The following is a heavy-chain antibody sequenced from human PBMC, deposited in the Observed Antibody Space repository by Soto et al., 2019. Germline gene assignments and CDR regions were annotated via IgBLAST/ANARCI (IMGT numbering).Heavy chain of an antibody. CDR1: GFTFDDYA. Sequence: EVQLVASGGGLAQPGRSLRLSCATSGFTFDDYAMHWVRQAPGKGLEWVSGISWDGGTIGYADSVKGRFTISRDNAKKSLFMEMNTLRPEDTAIYFCAKDLFQYDFWSGYQKWGQGTLVTVSS. CDR2: ISWDGGTI. V-gene: IGHV3-9*01. CDR3: AKDLFQYDFWSGYQK. J-gene: IGHJ4*02. D-gene: IGHD3-3*01.